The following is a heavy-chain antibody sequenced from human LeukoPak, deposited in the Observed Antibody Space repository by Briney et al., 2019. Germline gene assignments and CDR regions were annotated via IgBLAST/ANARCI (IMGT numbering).Heavy chain of an antibody. CDR3: ARDAHFGGVFDI. CDR2: INWNGGST. J-gene: IGHJ3*02. D-gene: IGHD2-21*01. V-gene: IGHV3-20*04. Sequence: RPGGSLRLSCAASGFTFDDYAMSWVRQAPGKGLEWVSGINWNGGSTGYLDSVKGRFAISRDNAKNSLYLQMNSLRGEDTALYYCARDAHFGGVFDIWGQGTMVTVSS. CDR1: GFTFDDYA.